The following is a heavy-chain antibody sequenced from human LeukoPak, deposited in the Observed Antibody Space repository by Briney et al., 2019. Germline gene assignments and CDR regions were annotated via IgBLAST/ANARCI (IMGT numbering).Heavy chain of an antibody. V-gene: IGHV3-21*01. J-gene: IGHJ4*02. CDR3: ARGTYRSSSPSIGMPYYLDY. CDR2: ISSSGSYI. CDR1: GFTFTRYS. D-gene: IGHD6-6*01. Sequence: GGSLRLSCAASGFTFTRYSMNWVRQAPGKGLEGVSSISSSGSYIFYAHSMEGRFIISRDNAKNSHYLQMNSLRVDDTAVYFCARGTYRSSSPSIGMPYYLDYWGQGILVTVSS.